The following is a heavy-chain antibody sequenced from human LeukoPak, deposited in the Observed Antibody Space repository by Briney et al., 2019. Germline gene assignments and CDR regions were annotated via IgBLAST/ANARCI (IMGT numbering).Heavy chain of an antibody. V-gene: IGHV3-23*01. CDR3: AKDLSEWLVNCFDY. D-gene: IGHD6-19*01. CDR2: ISGSGGST. J-gene: IGHJ4*02. Sequence: QPGRSLRLSCAASGFTFSSYAMHWVRQAPGKGLEWVSGISGSGGSTYYADSVKGRFTISRDNSKNTLYLQMNSLRAEDTAVYYCAKDLSEWLVNCFDYWGQGTLVTVSS. CDR1: GFTFSSYA.